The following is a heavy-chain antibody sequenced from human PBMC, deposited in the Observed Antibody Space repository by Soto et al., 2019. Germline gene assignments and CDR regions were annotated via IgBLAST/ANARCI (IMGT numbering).Heavy chain of an antibody. CDR2: IIPIFGTA. J-gene: IGHJ3*02. Sequence: SVKVSCKASGGTFSSYAISCVRQAPGQGLEWMGGIIPIFGTANYAQKFQGRVTITADESTSTAYMELSSLRSEDTAVYYCARVPTRITMIVVVIDGAFDIWGQGTMVTVSS. D-gene: IGHD3-22*01. CDR3: ARVPTRITMIVVVIDGAFDI. CDR1: GGTFSSYA. V-gene: IGHV1-69*13.